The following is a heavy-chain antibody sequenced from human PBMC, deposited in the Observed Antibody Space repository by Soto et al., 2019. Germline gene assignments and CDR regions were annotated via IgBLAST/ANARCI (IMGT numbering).Heavy chain of an antibody. V-gene: IGHV1-69*01. CDR1: RVAFSKFI. CDR3: AKGRYSSPMPYYYGMDV. Sequence: QAQLEQSGGEVKKPGSSVKVSCKASRVAFSKFIVTWVRQAPGLGLEWVGGIIPIFGTANYAQKFQGRVTITADESTSTSYMEVNNLTSEDTAVYYCAKGRYSSPMPYYYGMDVWGQGTTVTVSS. CDR2: IIPIFGTA. D-gene: IGHD6-13*01. J-gene: IGHJ6*02.